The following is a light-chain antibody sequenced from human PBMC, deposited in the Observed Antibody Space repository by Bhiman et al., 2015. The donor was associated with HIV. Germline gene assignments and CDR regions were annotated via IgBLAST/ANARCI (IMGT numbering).Light chain of an antibody. Sequence: QLVLTQPPSVSGAPGQRVTISCTGSASNIGAGYDVHWYQHLPGTAPKLLIYDNNNRPSGVPDRFSGSKSGTSASLAITGLQAEDESDYYCQSYDSSLSHVFGTGTKVSVL. CDR1: ASNIGAGYD. CDR3: QSYDSSLSHV. CDR2: DNN. J-gene: IGLJ1*01. V-gene: IGLV1-40*01.